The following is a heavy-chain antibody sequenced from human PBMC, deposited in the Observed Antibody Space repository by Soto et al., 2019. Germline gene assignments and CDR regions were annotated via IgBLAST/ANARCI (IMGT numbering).Heavy chain of an antibody. D-gene: IGHD5-18*01. Sequence: GGSLRLSCAGSGFTFANAWMSWVRQAPGKGLEWVGRIKSKTDGETTDFAAPVKGRFSISRDDSKKMVFLQMDSLKTEDTAVYYCTTDFGSTSYGFDYWGQGALVTVSS. CDR1: GFTFANAW. J-gene: IGHJ4*02. CDR2: IKSKTDGETT. CDR3: TTDFGSTSYGFDY. V-gene: IGHV3-15*01.